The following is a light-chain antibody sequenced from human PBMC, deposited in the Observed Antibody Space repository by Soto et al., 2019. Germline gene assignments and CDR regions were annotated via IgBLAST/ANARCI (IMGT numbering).Light chain of an antibody. CDR1: SSDIGGYNY. V-gene: IGLV2-14*01. CDR3: SSWERSIYV. CDR2: EVS. J-gene: IGLJ1*01. Sequence: QSVLTQPASVSGSPGQSITISCTGTSSDIGGYNYVSWYQQHPGKAPKLMIYEVSKRPSGVSNRFSGSKSGNTASLTISGLQAEEEADYYCSSWERSIYVFGSGTKVTV.